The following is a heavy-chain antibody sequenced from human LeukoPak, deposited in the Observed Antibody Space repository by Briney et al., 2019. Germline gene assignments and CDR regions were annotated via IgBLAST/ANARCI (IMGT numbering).Heavy chain of an antibody. CDR1: GGSISSSSYY. CDR3: ARPWYSSSWFSDAFDI. J-gene: IGHJ3*02. V-gene: IGHV4-39*01. CDR2: IYYSGST. Sequence: SETLSLTCTVSGGSISSSSYYWGWIRQPPGKGLEWIGSIYYSGSTYYNPSLESRVTISVDTSKNQFSLKLSSVTAADTAVYYCARPWYSSSWFSDAFDIWGQGTMATVSS. D-gene: IGHD6-13*01.